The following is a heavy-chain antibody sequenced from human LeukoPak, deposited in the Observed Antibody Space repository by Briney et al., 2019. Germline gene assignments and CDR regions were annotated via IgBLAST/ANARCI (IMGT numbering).Heavy chain of an antibody. Sequence: PGGSLRLSCAASGFTFSSYAMSWVRQAPGKGLEWVSAISGSGGSTYYADSVKGRFTISRDNSKNTLYLQMNSLRAEDTAVYYCAKDRAMPRVYYYMDVWGKGTTVTVSS. CDR3: AKDRAMPRVYYYMDV. D-gene: IGHD2-2*01. CDR1: GFTFSSYA. CDR2: ISGSGGST. V-gene: IGHV3-23*01. J-gene: IGHJ6*03.